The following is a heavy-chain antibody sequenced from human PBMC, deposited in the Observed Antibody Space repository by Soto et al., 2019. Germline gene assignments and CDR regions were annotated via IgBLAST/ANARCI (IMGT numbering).Heavy chain of an antibody. CDR1: GGTFSSYT. J-gene: IGHJ5*02. D-gene: IGHD2-15*01. Sequence: SVKVSCKASGGTFSSYTISWVRQAPGQGLEWMGRIIPILGIANYAQKFQGRVTITADKSTSTAYMELSSLRSEDTAVYYCAVHGYCSGGSCHNWFDPWGQGTLVTVSS. V-gene: IGHV1-69*02. CDR3: AVHGYCSGGSCHNWFDP. CDR2: IIPILGIA.